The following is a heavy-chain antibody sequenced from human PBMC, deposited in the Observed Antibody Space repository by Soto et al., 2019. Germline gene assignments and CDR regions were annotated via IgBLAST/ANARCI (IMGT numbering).Heavy chain of an antibody. Sequence: QVQLQESGPGLVKPSQTLSLTCTVSGGSISSGGYYWSWIRQHPGKGLEWIGYIYYSGSTYYNPCLKSRVTIAVDTSKNQFPLKLSSVTAADTAVYYCAGERYSDSSGYSLPWGQGTLVTVSS. D-gene: IGHD3-22*01. CDR2: IYYSGST. J-gene: IGHJ5*02. CDR1: GGSISSGGYY. CDR3: AGERYSDSSGYSLP. V-gene: IGHV4-31*03.